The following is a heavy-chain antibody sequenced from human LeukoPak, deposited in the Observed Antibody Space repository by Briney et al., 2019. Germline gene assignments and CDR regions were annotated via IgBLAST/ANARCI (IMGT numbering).Heavy chain of an antibody. CDR2: INPSGGST. D-gene: IGHD1-26*01. Sequence: GASVKVSCKASGYTFTSYYMHWVRQAPGQGLEWMGIINPSGGSTSYAQRFQGRVTMTRDTSISTAYMKLSSLRSEDTAVYYCARGPGGSIYGMDVWGQGTTVTVSS. V-gene: IGHV1-46*01. CDR3: ARGPGGSIYGMDV. CDR1: GYTFTSYY. J-gene: IGHJ6*02.